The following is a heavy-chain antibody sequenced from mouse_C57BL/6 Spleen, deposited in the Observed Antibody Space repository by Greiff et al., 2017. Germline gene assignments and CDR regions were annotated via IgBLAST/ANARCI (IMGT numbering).Heavy chain of an antibody. CDR1: GYSITSGYY. Sequence: EVQLQESGPGLVKPSQSLSLTCSVTGYSITSGYYWNWIRQFPGNKLEWIGYISYDGSNNYNPSLKNRISITRDTSKNQFFLKLNSVTTEDTATYYCARFYSNPSMTMDYWGQGTSVTVSS. J-gene: IGHJ4*01. CDR2: ISYDGSN. D-gene: IGHD2-5*01. CDR3: ARFYSNPSMTMDY. V-gene: IGHV3-6*01.